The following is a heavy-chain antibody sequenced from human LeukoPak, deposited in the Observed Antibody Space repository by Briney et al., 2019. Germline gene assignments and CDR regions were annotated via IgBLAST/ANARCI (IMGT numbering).Heavy chain of an antibody. CDR2: ISSSSTYI. V-gene: IGHV3-21*01. Sequence: ASVKVSCKASGYTFTSYAMNWVRQGPGKGLEWVSSISSSSTYIYYADSVKGRFTISRDNARNSLFLQMNSLRAEDTAVYYCAELGITMIGGVWGKGTTVTVSS. CDR1: GYTFTSYA. J-gene: IGHJ6*04. CDR3: AELGITMIGGV. D-gene: IGHD3-10*02.